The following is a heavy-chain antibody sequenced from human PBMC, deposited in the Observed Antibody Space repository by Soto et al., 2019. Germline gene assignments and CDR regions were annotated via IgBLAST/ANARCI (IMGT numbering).Heavy chain of an antibody. V-gene: IGHV1-2*02. CDR2: INPNSGGT. CDR1: GYTFTGYY. D-gene: IGHD6-6*01. CDR3: ARAHSSSFNWFDL. Sequence: ASVNVSCKTSGYTFTGYYMHWVRQAPGQGLEWMGWINPNSGGTNYAQKFQGRVTMTRDTSISTAYMELSRLRSDDTAVYYCARAHSSSFNWFDLWGQGPLVTV. J-gene: IGHJ5*02.